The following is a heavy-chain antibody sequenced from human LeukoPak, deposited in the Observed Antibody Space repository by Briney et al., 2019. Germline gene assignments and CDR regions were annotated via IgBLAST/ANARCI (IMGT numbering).Heavy chain of an antibody. CDR2: MFYNVCT. V-gene: IGHV4-59*12. D-gene: IGHD6-13*01. Sequence: KPSETLSLTCTVFGGSISSYYWNWIRQSPGKGVEWIAYMFYNVCTNYNPSLKSRVTISVDTSKNQFSLKLSSVTAADTAVYYCARNEGQQLSRSWFDPWGQGTLVTVSS. J-gene: IGHJ5*02. CDR1: GGSISSYY. CDR3: ARNEGQQLSRSWFDP.